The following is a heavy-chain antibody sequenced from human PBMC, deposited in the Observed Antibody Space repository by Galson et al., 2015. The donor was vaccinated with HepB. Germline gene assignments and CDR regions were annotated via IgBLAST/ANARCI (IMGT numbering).Heavy chain of an antibody. Sequence: ETLSLTCTVSGGSISSSSYYWGWIRQPPGKGLEWIGSIYYSGSTYYNPSLKSRVTISVDTSKNQFSLKLSSVTAADRAVYYCARAPEFWLKLRFHYYYMDAWGKGTTVTVSS. CDR3: ARAPEFWLKLRFHYYYMDA. CDR2: IYYSGST. J-gene: IGHJ6*03. V-gene: IGHV4-39*07. CDR1: GGSISSSSYY. D-gene: IGHD3-3*01.